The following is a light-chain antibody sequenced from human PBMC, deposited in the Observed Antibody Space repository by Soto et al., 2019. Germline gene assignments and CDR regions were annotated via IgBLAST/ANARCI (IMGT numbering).Light chain of an antibody. V-gene: IGKV1-5*03. CDR2: KAS. CDR1: QSISSW. J-gene: IGKJ2*01. CDR3: QQYSSYLYT. Sequence: DIQMTQSPSTLSASVGDRVTITCRASQSISSWLAWYQQKPGKAPKLLIYKASSLESGVQSRFSGSGSGTEFALTISSLQPDDFATYYCQQYSSYLYTFGQGTKLEIK.